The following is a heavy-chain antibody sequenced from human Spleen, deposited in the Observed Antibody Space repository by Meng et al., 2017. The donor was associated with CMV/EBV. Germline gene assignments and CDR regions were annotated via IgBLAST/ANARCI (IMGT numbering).Heavy chain of an antibody. Sequence: SGYTFTSYDIHWVRQATGQGLEWMGWMNPNTGNTDYAQKFQGRVTMTRNTSIRTAYMELSSLTSEDTAVYYCARGGGTVRFLEWLNYWGQGTLVTVSS. CDR3: ARGGGTVRFLEWLNY. CDR1: GYTFTSYD. CDR2: MNPNTGNT. V-gene: IGHV1-8*01. D-gene: IGHD3-3*01. J-gene: IGHJ4*02.